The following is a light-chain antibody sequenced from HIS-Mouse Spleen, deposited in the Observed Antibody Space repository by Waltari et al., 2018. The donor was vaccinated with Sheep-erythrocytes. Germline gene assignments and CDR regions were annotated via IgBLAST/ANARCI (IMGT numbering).Light chain of an antibody. CDR1: SSDVGGYNY. J-gene: IGLJ3*02. CDR3: SSYTSSSTWV. V-gene: IGLV2-14*03. CDR2: DVS. Sequence: QSALTQPASVSGSPGQSITISCTGTSSDVGGYNYVSWYQQHPGKAPQLMLYDVSNRPSGVSNRLSGSKSGNTASLTISGLQAEDEADYYCSSYTSSSTWVFGGGTKLTVL.